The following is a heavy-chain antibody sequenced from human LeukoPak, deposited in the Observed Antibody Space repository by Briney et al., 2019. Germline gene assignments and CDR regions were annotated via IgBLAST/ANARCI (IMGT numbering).Heavy chain of an antibody. CDR1: GFTVSSHY. CDR2: IYSADST. D-gene: IGHD5-24*01. V-gene: IGHV3-53*01. Sequence: GGSLRLSCAASGFTVSSHYMSWVRQARGKGLECVSTIYSADSTYYAASVKGRFTISSDNSKNTLFLQMKGLRAEDTAIYYCARASSDGAFNVWGQGTMVTVSS. CDR3: ARASSDGAFNV. J-gene: IGHJ3*01.